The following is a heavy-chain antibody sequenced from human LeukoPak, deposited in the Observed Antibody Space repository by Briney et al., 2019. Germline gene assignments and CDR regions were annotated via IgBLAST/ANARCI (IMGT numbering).Heavy chain of an antibody. V-gene: IGHV4-39*01. CDR1: GDSISSSNYF. J-gene: IGHJ6*02. CDR3: ARQLYSSATV. Sequence: SETLSLTCTVSGDSISSSNYFWGWIRQPPGKGLEWAGNIYHSWNTFYNPSLKSRVTISAGTSKNQFSLKLTFVTVADTAVYYCARQLYSSATVWGQGTTVIVSS. D-gene: IGHD6-25*01. CDR2: IYHSWNT.